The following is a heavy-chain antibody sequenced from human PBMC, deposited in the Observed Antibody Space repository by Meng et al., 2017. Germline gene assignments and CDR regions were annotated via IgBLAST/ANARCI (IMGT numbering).Heavy chain of an antibody. V-gene: IGHV3-23*01. CDR2: ISGRGAGI. CDR1: GFPFSSYA. J-gene: IGHJ4*02. D-gene: IGHD5-24*01. CDR3: VRNSGDGYSYDS. Sequence: GESLNLSCAASGFPFSSYAMTWVRQTEVKGLEWVSAISGRGAGIYYADSVKGRFTVSRDNSKNTVYLQMTTLRAEDTAVYYCVRNSGDGYSYDSWGQGTLVTVSS.